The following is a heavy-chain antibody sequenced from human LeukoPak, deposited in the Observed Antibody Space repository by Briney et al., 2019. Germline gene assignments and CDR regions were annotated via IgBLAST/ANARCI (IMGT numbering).Heavy chain of an antibody. D-gene: IGHD2-2*01. Sequence: GGSLGLSCAASGFTFSSYAMHWVRQAPGKGLEWVAVISYDGSNKYYADSVKGRFTISRDNSKNTLYLQMNSLRAEDTAVYYCARGVKVAVVPAAIQHYYYYMDVWGKGTTVTVSS. CDR3: ARGVKVAVVPAAIQHYYYYMDV. CDR1: GFTFSSYA. CDR2: ISYDGSNK. J-gene: IGHJ6*03. V-gene: IGHV3-30*01.